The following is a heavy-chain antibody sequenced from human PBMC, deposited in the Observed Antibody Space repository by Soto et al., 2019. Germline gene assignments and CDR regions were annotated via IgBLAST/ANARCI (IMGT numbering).Heavy chain of an antibody. Sequence: GASVKVSCKASGGTFSSYAISRVRQAPGQRLEWMGRIIPILGIANYAQKFQGRVTITADKSTSTAYMELSSLRSEDTAVYYCARDNGSTMVRGVRLPYYYGMDVWGQGTTVTVSS. CDR3: ARDNGSTMVRGVRLPYYYGMDV. J-gene: IGHJ6*02. D-gene: IGHD3-10*01. CDR1: GGTFSSYA. V-gene: IGHV1-69*04. CDR2: IIPILGIA.